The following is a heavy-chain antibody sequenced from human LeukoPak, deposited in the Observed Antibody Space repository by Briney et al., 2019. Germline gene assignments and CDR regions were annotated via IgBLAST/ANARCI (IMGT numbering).Heavy chain of an antibody. CDR3: AKDTILGVRGIFDY. Sequence: GGSLTLSCAASGFTFSSYAMSWVRQPPGKGLEWVSAISGSGGSTYYADSVKGRFTISRDNSKNTLYLQMNSLRGEDTAVYYCAKDTILGVRGIFDYWGQGTLVTVSS. CDR1: GFTFSSYA. J-gene: IGHJ4*02. CDR2: ISGSGGST. D-gene: IGHD3-3*01. V-gene: IGHV3-23*01.